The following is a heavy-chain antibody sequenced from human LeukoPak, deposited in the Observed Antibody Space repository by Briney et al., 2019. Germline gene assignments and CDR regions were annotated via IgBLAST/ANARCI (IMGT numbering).Heavy chain of an antibody. J-gene: IGHJ4*02. V-gene: IGHV1-2*02. CDR3: ARLISGTSDFDY. D-gene: IGHD1-1*01. CDR2: INPNSGGT. CDR1: GHTFTGYY. Sequence: ASVKVSCKASGHTFTGYYLHWVRQAPGQGLEWMGWINPNSGGTKYAQKFQGRVTMTSDTSISTAYMELSSLRSDDTAVYYCARLISGTSDFDYWGQGTLVTVSS.